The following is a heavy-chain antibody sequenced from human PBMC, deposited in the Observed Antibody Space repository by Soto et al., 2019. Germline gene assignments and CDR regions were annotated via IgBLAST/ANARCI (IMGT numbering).Heavy chain of an antibody. D-gene: IGHD5-12*01. Sequence: SWTRSLTCTVSGDSISSYYWSWIRQSAGKGLAWIGRVYTSGSTNYNPSLRSRFTMSVYTSKNQFSLKLNSVTAADTAVYYCARDRPIVATSGYGRDVWGQGTAVTVSS. CDR3: ARDRPIVATSGYGRDV. CDR2: VYTSGST. V-gene: IGHV4-4*07. J-gene: IGHJ6*02. CDR1: GDSISSYY.